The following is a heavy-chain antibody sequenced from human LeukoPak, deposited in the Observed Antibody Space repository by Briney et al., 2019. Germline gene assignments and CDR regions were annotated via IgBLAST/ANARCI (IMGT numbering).Heavy chain of an antibody. D-gene: IGHD5-24*01. J-gene: IGHJ4*02. CDR3: ARIGRDGYNFHY. V-gene: IGHV4-34*01. Sequence: PSETLSLTCAVYGGSFSGYYWTWIRQPPWKGLEWIGGINHSGSTNYNTSLKSRVTISVDTSKNQFSLKLSSVTAADTAVYYCARIGRDGYNFHYWGQGTLVTVSS. CDR2: INHSGST. CDR1: GGSFSGYY.